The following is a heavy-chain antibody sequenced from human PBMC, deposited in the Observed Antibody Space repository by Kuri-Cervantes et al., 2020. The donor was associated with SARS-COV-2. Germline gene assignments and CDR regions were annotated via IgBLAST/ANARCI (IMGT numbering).Heavy chain of an antibody. V-gene: IGHV3-74*01. D-gene: IGHD5-24*01. CDR1: GFTFSSYW. Sequence: GGSLRLSCAASGFTFSSYWMHWVRQAPGKGLVWVSRINSDGSSTSYADSVKGRFTISRDNAKNTLYLQMSSLRAEDTAVYYCARGTGLQFLDYWGQGTLVTVSS. CDR3: ARGTGLQFLDY. CDR2: INSDGSST. J-gene: IGHJ4*02.